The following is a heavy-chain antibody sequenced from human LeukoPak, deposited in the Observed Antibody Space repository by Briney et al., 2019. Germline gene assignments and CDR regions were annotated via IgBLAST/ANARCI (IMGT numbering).Heavy chain of an antibody. CDR2: INPNSGGT. Sequence: ASVKVSCKASGYTFTSYGISWVRQAPGQGLEWMGWINPNSGGTNYAQKFQGRVTMTRDTSISTAYMELSRLRSDDTAVYYCARVTEYSSSSFDYWGQGTLVTVSS. CDR3: ARVTEYSSSSFDY. D-gene: IGHD6-6*01. CDR1: GYTFTSYG. V-gene: IGHV1-2*02. J-gene: IGHJ4*02.